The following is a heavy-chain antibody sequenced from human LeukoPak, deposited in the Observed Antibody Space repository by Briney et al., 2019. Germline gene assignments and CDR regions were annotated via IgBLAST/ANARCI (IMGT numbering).Heavy chain of an antibody. J-gene: IGHJ2*01. CDR1: GGSFSGYY. V-gene: IGHV4-34*01. CDR2: INHSGST. CDR3: ARDPGIAARGRYWYFDL. Sequence: SETLSLTCAVYGGSFSGYYGSWIRQPPGKGLEWIGEINHSGSTNYNPSLKSRVTISVDTSKNQFSLKLSSVTAADTAVYYCARDPGIAARGRYWYFDLWGRGTLVTVSS. D-gene: IGHD6-6*01.